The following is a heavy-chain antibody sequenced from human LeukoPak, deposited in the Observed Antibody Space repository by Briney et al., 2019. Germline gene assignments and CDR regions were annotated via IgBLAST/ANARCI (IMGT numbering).Heavy chain of an antibody. V-gene: IGHV5-10-1*01. Sequence: GESLRISCKGSGYSFTSYWITWVRQMPGRGLEWMGKIDPSDSYTNYSPSFQGHVTISADKSTTTAYLQWSSLKASDTAMYYCAREEATGTSRFAPWGQGTLVTVSS. CDR1: GYSFTSYW. J-gene: IGHJ5*02. CDR2: IDPSDSYT. CDR3: AREEATGTSRFAP. D-gene: IGHD1-1*01.